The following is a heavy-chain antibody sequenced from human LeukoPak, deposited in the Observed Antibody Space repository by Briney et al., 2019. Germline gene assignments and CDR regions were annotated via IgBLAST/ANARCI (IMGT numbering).Heavy chain of an antibody. J-gene: IGHJ3*02. CDR1: GFIFSNYV. CDR2: IRHDGSEK. CDR3: VKESDAFDI. V-gene: IGHV3-33*06. Sequence: PGGSLRLSCAASGFIFSNYVMHWVRQAPGKGLEWVAVIRHDGSEKYYGDSVKGRFSISRDNSKNTLYLQMNSLRAEDTAVYYCVKESDAFDIWGQGTMVTVSS.